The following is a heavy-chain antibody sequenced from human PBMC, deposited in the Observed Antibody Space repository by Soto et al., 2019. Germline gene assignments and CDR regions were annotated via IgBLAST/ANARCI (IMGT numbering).Heavy chain of an antibody. CDR3: ARGTLVYGVGTYYYYGMDV. D-gene: IGHD2-8*01. CDR2: TNHSGST. J-gene: IGHJ6*02. Sequence: PSETLSLTCAVYGGSFSGYYWSWIRQPPGKGLEWIGETNHSGSTNYNPSLKSRVTMTRNTSISTAYMELSSLRPEDTAVYYCARGTLVYGVGTYYYYGMDVWGQGTTVTVSS. V-gene: IGHV4-34*01. CDR1: GGSFSGYY.